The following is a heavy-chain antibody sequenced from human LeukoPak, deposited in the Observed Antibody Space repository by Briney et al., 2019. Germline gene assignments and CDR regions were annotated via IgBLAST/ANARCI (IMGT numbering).Heavy chain of an antibody. CDR3: TRDPRGSYGPDAFDI. CDR1: GFTFGDYA. Sequence: GGSLRLSCTASGFTFGDYAMSWVRQAPGKGLEWVGFIRSKAYGGTTEYAASVKSRFTISRDDSKSFAYLQMNSLKTEDTAVYYCTRDPRGSYGPDAFDIWGQGTMVTVSS. V-gene: IGHV3-49*04. CDR2: IRSKAYGGTT. D-gene: IGHD1-26*01. J-gene: IGHJ3*02.